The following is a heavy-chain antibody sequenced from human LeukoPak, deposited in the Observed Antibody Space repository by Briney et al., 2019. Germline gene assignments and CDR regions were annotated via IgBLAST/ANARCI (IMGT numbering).Heavy chain of an antibody. CDR3: ERGGPRRNWFDP. CDR1: GGSISSYY. V-gene: IGHV4-59*01. Sequence: SETLSLTCTVSGGSISSYYWSWIRQPPEKGLEWIGHIYYSGSTNYYPSLKSRVTISVDTSKNQFSLKLSSVTAADTAVYYSERGGPRRNWFDPWGQGTLVTVSS. J-gene: IGHJ5*02. CDR2: IYYSGST.